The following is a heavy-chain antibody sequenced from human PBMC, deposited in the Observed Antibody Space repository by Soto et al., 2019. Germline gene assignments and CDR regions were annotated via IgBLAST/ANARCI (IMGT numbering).Heavy chain of an antibody. Sequence: GESLKISCKGSGYSFTSYCIGWLRQMPGKGLEWRGIIYPGDSDTRYSPSFQGQVTISADKSISTAYLQWSSLKASDTAMYYCATLKWDYGDYARWGQGTLVTLSS. CDR2: IYPGDSDT. CDR3: ATLKWDYGDYAR. J-gene: IGHJ4*02. V-gene: IGHV5-51*01. D-gene: IGHD4-17*01. CDR1: GYSFTSYC.